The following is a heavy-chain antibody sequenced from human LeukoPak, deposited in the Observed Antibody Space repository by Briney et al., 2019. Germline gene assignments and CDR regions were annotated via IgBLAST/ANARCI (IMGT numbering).Heavy chain of an antibody. V-gene: IGHV3-23*01. J-gene: IGHJ4*02. Sequence: GGSLRLSCAASGFTFSSYAMSWLRQAPGKGPEWVSGISGSGGSTYYGDSVKGRFTISRDNSKNTLYLQMNSLRAEDTAVYYCARNLREQQLDSYFDYWGQGTLVTVSS. CDR2: ISGSGGST. CDR3: ARNLREQQLDSYFDY. D-gene: IGHD6-13*01. CDR1: GFTFSSYA.